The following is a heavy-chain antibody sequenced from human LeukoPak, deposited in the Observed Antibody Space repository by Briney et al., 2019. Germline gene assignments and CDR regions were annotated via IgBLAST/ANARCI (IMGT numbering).Heavy chain of an antibody. Sequence: GASVKVSCKVPGYTLTELSMHWVRQAPGQGLEWMGWISAYNGDTNYAQKFQGRVTMTKDTSTSTAYMELRSLRSDDTAVYYCARDPSNSSGWKTWFDPWGQGTLVTVSS. CDR2: ISAYNGDT. D-gene: IGHD6-19*01. V-gene: IGHV1-18*01. CDR1: GYTLTELS. CDR3: ARDPSNSSGWKTWFDP. J-gene: IGHJ5*02.